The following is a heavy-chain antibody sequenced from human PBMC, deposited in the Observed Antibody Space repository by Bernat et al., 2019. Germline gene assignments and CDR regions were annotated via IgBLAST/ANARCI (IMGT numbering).Heavy chain of an antibody. Sequence: EVQVVESGGGLVKPGGSLRLSCAASGFNINSYWTTWVRQAPGKGLEWVANIKPDGSEMFYVDSVKGRFTISRDNSKNSLYLHMNSLRAEDTAVYYCARDRRVYGMDVWGQGTTVTVSS. CDR2: IKPDGSEM. CDR3: ARDRRVYGMDV. CDR1: GFNINSYW. J-gene: IGHJ6*02. V-gene: IGHV3-7*03.